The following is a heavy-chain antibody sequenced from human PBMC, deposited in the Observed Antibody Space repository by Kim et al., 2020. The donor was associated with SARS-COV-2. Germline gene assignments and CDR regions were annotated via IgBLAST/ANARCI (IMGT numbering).Heavy chain of an antibody. J-gene: IGHJ3*02. CDR2: ISGSGGST. D-gene: IGHD3-22*01. CDR3: AKAARSHQYYYDSSGLEDAFDI. Sequence: GGSLRLSCAASGFTFSSYAMSWVRQAPGKGLEWVSAISGSGGSTYYADSVKGRFTISRDNSKNTLYLQMNSLRAEDTAVYYCAKAARSHQYYYDSSGLEDAFDIWGQGTMVTVSS. V-gene: IGHV3-23*01. CDR1: GFTFSSYA.